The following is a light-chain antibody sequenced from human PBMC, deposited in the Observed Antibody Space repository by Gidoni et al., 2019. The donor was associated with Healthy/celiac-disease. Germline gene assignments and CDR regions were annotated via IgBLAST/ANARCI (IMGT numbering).Light chain of an antibody. J-gene: IGKJ3*01. CDR3: QQRSNWPGG. CDR2: DAS. CDR1: QSVSSY. V-gene: IGKV3-11*01. Sequence: EIVLTQSPATLSLSPGERATLSCRASQSVSSYLAWYQQKPGQAPRLLIYDASNRATGIPARFSGSGSGTDFTLTISSLEPEDFAVYYCQQRSNWPGGFXPXTKVDIK.